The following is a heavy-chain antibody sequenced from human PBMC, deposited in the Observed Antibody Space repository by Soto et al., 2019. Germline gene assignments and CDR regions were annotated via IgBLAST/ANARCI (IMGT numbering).Heavy chain of an antibody. CDR1: GYTFTSYA. V-gene: IGHV1-3*01. J-gene: IGHJ6*02. CDR2: INADNGNT. Sequence: GASVKVSCKASGYTFTSYAMHWVRQAPGQRLEWMGWINADNGNTRYSQKFQGRVTITRDTSTSTAYMELRSLRSDDTAVYYCARDYILELHFYYGMDVWGQGTTVTVSS. D-gene: IGHD1-7*01. CDR3: ARDYILELHFYYGMDV.